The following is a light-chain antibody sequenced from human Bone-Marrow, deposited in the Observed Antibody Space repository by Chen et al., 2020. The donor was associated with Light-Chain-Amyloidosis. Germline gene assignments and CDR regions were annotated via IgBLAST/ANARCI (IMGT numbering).Light chain of an antibody. CDR2: GES. V-gene: IGKV1-39*01. CDR3: QQHHNTPLT. Sequence: DIQMTQSPSSLSASVGDRITITCRPSQTINNNLNWFQQKPGKAPQLLIYGESSLQTGVPSMFTGSGSGTEFTLTINGLQPEDFATYYCQQHHNTPLTFGGGTTVEIK. J-gene: IGKJ4*01. CDR1: QTINNN.